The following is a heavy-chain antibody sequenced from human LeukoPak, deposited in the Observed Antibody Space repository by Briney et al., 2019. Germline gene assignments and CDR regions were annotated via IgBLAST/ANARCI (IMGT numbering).Heavy chain of an antibody. V-gene: IGHV4-34*01. D-gene: IGHD2-2*03. Sequence: SETLSLTCAVYEGTLSGYFWTWVRQPPGKGLEWIGEISIAGEINYNPSLRSRATISIDTTKNQFSLTLTSVMVADTAEYYCVRQIGSGAFDLWGR. J-gene: IGHJ2*01. CDR2: ISIAGEI. CDR3: VRQIGSGAFDL. CDR1: EGTLSGYF.